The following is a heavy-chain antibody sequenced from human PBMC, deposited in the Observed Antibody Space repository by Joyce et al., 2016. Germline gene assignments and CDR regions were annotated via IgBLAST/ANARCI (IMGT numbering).Heavy chain of an antibody. Sequence: EVQVVESGGGLVQPGGSLRLSCAASGFTFSNYWMNWVRQAPGKGLEWVANIKQDGTEKYYVDSVKGRFTIVRDTAMNSLYLQMDALRAEDTGVYYCARAPLVGGAGGVGHYYGMDVWGQGTTVTVSS. D-gene: IGHD1-26*01. CDR1: GFTFSNYW. CDR3: ARAPLVGGAGGVGHYYGMDV. CDR2: IKQDGTEK. J-gene: IGHJ6*02. V-gene: IGHV3-7*01.